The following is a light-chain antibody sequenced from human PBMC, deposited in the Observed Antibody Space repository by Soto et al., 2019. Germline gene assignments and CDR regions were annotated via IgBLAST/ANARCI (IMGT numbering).Light chain of an antibody. V-gene: IGLV6-57*02. CDR3: QSYNNDNLWV. CDR1: RGRIATNY. Sequence: LTQPHSLSESPGKTVTISCTGSRGRIATNYVQWYQQRPGSAPTLLIYEDIQRPSGVPDRFSGSIDSSSNSASLPISGLRTEDQAAYYCQSYNNDNLWVFGGGPKLPVL. J-gene: IGLJ3*02. CDR2: EDI.